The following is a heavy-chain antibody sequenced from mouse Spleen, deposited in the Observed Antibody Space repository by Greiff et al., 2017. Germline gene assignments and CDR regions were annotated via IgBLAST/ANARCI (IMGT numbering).Heavy chain of an antibody. V-gene: IGHV5-9-1*01. CDR3: ARMITKDYAMDY. D-gene: IGHD2-4*01. Sequence: DVKFVESGGGLVKPGGSLKLSCAASGFTFSSYAMSWVRQTPEKRLEWVATISSGGSYTYYPDSVKGRFTISRDNAKNTLYLQMSSLRSEDTAMYYCARMITKDYAMDYWGQGTSVTVSS. CDR1: GFTFSSYA. J-gene: IGHJ4*01. CDR2: ISSGGSYT.